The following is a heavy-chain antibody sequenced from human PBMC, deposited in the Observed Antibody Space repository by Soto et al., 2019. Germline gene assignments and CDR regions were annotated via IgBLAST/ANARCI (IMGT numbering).Heavy chain of an antibody. CDR3: ARHSLALRKNNWFDP. CDR1: GDSIISSDFY. CDR2: IFYLGSS. D-gene: IGHD3-3*02. J-gene: IGHJ5*02. V-gene: IGHV4-39*01. Sequence: LSLTCTVSGDSIISSDFYWGWGRGPPGKGLEWIGSIFYLGSSYYNPSLKSRVTMSVDTSKNQFSLRLRSVTAADTALYFCARHSLALRKNNWFDPWGQGIMVTVSS.